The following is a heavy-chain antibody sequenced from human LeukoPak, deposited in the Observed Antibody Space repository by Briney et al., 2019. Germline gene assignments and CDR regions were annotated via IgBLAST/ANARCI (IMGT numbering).Heavy chain of an antibody. CDR3: ATIDRNYFDY. V-gene: IGHV4-59*12. CDR1: GGSISSYY. D-gene: IGHD3-9*01. CDR2: ISYSGST. Sequence: SETLSLTCTVSGGSISSYYWTWIRQPPGKGLEWIGFISYSGSTNYNPSLKSRVTISIDTSRNQFSLKLTSVTAADTAVYYCATIDRNYFDYWGQGTLVTVSS. J-gene: IGHJ4*02.